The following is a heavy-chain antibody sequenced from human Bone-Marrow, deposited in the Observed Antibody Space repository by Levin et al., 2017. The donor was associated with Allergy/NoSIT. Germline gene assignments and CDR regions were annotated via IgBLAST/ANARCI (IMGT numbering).Heavy chain of an antibody. J-gene: IGHJ4*02. V-gene: IGHV3-64*01. CDR2: ISSNGGST. D-gene: IGHD2-2*01. Sequence: LSLTCAASGFTFSSYAMHWVRQAPGKGLEYVSAISSNGGSTYYANSVKGRFTISRDNSKNTLYLQMGSLRAEDMAVYYCARSQWCSSTSCYRPFDYWGQGTLVTVSS. CDR3: ARSQWCSSTSCYRPFDY. CDR1: GFTFSSYA.